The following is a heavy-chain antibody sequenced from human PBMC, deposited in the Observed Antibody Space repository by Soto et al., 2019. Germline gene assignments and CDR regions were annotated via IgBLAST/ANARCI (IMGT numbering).Heavy chain of an antibody. J-gene: IGHJ5*02. V-gene: IGHV4-61*01. CDR2: IYYSGST. CDR3: ARVGYCSGGSCYTPRPYNWFDP. D-gene: IGHD2-15*01. CDR1: GGSVSSGSYY. Sequence: PSETLSLTCTVSGGSVSSGSYYWSWIRQPPGKGLEWIGYIYYSGSTNYNPSLKSRVTISIGTSKSQFSLKLTSVTAADTAVYYCARVGYCSGGSCYTPRPYNWFDPWGQGTLVTVSS.